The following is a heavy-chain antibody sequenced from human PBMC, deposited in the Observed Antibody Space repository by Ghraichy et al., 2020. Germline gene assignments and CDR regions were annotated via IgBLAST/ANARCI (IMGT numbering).Heavy chain of an antibody. Sequence: GGSLRLSCTTSGFAFGDYAVSWFRQAPGKGLEWVAFIRSKLYGGTTEYAASVKGRFAVSRDDSKSVAYLQINSLRTEDTGVYYCTRDARHRDAYNRPYWGQGTLVTVSS. V-gene: IGHV3-49*03. D-gene: IGHD5-24*01. CDR3: TRDARHRDAYNRPY. CDR2: IRSKLYGGTT. J-gene: IGHJ4*02. CDR1: GFAFGDYA.